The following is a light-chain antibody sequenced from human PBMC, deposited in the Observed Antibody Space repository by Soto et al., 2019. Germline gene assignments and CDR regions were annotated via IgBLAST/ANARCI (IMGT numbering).Light chain of an antibody. V-gene: IGKV3-11*01. Sequence: ELVLTQSPATLSLSPGERATLSCRASQSVSSYLAWYQQKPGQAPRLLIYDASNRATGIPARFSGSGSGTDFTLTISNLEPEDFAVYYCQQRSNWLTFGGGTKVEIK. CDR2: DAS. CDR1: QSVSSY. CDR3: QQRSNWLT. J-gene: IGKJ4*01.